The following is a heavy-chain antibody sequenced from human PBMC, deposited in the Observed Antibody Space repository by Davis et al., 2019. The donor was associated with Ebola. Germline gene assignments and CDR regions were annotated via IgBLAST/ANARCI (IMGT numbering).Heavy chain of an antibody. J-gene: IGHJ4*02. Sequence: ASVKVSCKASGYTFTNYGVGWVRQVPGQGFERMGWISTYNDNTVYAQKFQDRVTMTTDTSTNTAYMDLRSLRSDDTAVYYCARGYSSAWYYFDFWGQGTLVTVSS. D-gene: IGHD6-19*01. CDR2: ISTYNDNT. CDR3: ARGYSSAWYYFDF. CDR1: GYTFTNYG. V-gene: IGHV1-18*01.